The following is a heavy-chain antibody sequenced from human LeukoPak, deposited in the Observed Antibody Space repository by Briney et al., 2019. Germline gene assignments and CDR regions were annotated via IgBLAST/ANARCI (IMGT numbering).Heavy chain of an antibody. Sequence: PGGSLRLSCAASGFTFSSYWMHWVRQAPGKGLVWVSRINSDGSSISYADSVKGRFTISRDNANNTLSLQMNSLRAEDTAVYYCTSWGDTTAEYFQRWGQGTLVTVSS. D-gene: IGHD2-21*02. CDR3: TSWGDTTAEYFQR. CDR2: INSDGSSI. CDR1: GFTFSSYW. J-gene: IGHJ1*01. V-gene: IGHV3-74*01.